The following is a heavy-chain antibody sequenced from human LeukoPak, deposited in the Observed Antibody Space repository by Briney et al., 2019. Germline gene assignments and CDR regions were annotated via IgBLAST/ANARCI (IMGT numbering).Heavy chain of an antibody. V-gene: IGHV4-34*01. CDR1: GGSFSGYY. J-gene: IGHJ4*02. CDR3: AREPLLVGARVGFYFDY. D-gene: IGHD1-26*01. CDR2: INHSGST. Sequence: PSETLSLTCAVYGGSFSGYYWSWIRQPPGKGLEWIGEINHSGSTNYNPSLKSRVTISVDTSKNQFSLKLRSVTAADTAVYYCAREPLLVGARVGFYFDYWGQGTLVTVSS.